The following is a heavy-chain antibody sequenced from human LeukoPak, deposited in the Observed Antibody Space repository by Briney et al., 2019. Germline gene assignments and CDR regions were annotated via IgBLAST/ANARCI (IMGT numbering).Heavy chain of an antibody. CDR3: ARQLVLRCSGGSCPSWFDP. J-gene: IGHJ5*02. V-gene: IGHV5-51*01. D-gene: IGHD2-15*01. CDR1: GYSFTSYW. CDR2: IYPGDSDT. Sequence: GESLKISCKGSGYSFTSYWIGWVRQMPGKGLEWMGIIYPGDSDTRYSPSFQGQVTISADKSISTAYLQWSSLKASDTAMYYCARQLVLRCSGGSCPSWFDPWGQGTLVTVSS.